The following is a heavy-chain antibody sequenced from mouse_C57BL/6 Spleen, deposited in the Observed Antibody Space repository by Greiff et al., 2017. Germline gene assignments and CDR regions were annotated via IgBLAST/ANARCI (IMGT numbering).Heavy chain of an antibody. CDR1: GFTFSSYA. V-gene: IGHV5-4*01. D-gene: IGHD1-1*01. Sequence: EVQLVESGGGLVKPGGSLKLSCAASGFTFSSYAMSWVRQTPEKRLEWVATISDGGSYTYYPDNVKGRFTISRDNAKNNLYLQMSHLKSEDTAMYYCAREDTTGGFAYWGQGTLVTVSA. J-gene: IGHJ3*01. CDR2: ISDGGSYT. CDR3: AREDTTGGFAY.